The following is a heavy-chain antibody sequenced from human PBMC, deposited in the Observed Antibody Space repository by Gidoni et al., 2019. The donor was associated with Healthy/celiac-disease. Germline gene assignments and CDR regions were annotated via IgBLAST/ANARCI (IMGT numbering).Heavy chain of an antibody. V-gene: IGHV3-74*01. Sequence: EVQLVESGGGLVQPGGSLRLSCAASGFTFSSYWMHWVRKAPGKGLVWVSRINSDGSSTSYADSVKGRFTISRDNAKNTLYLQMNSLRAEDTAVYYCARATDYNFWSGYGMDVWGQGTTVTVSS. D-gene: IGHD3-3*01. CDR1: GFTFSSYW. CDR3: ARATDYNFWSGYGMDV. J-gene: IGHJ6*02. CDR2: INSDGSST.